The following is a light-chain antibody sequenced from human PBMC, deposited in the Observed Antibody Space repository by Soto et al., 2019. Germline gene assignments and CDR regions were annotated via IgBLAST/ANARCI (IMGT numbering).Light chain of an antibody. CDR1: QGIGVY. J-gene: IGKJ4*01. V-gene: IGKV1-27*01. CDR2: AAS. Sequence: DIQMTQSPSSLYASLGDRVTVTCRASQGIGVYLAWFQQKPGKVPKLLIYAASTLQSGVPSRFSGSGSGTDFTLTISSLQPEDFATYYCQKYNRAPLTFGGGTKVEIK. CDR3: QKYNRAPLT.